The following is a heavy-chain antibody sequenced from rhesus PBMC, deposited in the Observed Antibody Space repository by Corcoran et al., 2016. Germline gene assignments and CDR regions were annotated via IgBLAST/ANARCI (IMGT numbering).Heavy chain of an antibody. CDR2: SYGSGCTT. Sequence: QVQLQESGPGLVKPSETLSVTCAVSGGSISSSYWSWIRQAPGKGLEWMGYSYGSGCTTDTNPPLPSRVTLPVDPSKHPLSLMLSSGSAADTAVYYCASEPGIEYCTTTYCSSVYFEVWGQGALVTVSS. CDR3: ASEPGIEYCTTTYCSSVYFEV. J-gene: IGHJ1*01. D-gene: IGHD2-15*01. V-gene: IGHV4-169*02. CDR1: GGSISSSY.